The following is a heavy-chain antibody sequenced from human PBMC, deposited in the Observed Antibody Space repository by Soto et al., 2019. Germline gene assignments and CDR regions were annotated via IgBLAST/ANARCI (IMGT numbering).Heavy chain of an antibody. J-gene: IGHJ6*02. Sequence: PWESLKISCKGSGYSFTSYWISWVRQMPGKGLEWMGRIDPSDSYTNYSPSFQGHVTISADKSISTAYLQWSSLKASDTAMYYCARTYCSSTSCYRGSYYYYYYGMDVWGQGTTVTVSS. D-gene: IGHD2-2*01. CDR2: IDPSDSYT. CDR3: ARTYCSSTSCYRGSYYYYYYGMDV. CDR1: GYSFTSYW. V-gene: IGHV5-10-1*01.